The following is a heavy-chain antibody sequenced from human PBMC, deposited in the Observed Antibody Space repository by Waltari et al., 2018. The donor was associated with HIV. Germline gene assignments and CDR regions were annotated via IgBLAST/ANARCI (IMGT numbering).Heavy chain of an antibody. D-gene: IGHD4-17*01. CDR3: ARVYGYGDYGHPSSTINTNFDY. V-gene: IGHV4-38-2*01. J-gene: IGHJ4*02. CDR1: GYSICIGYY. Sequence: QVQLQESGPGLVTPSETLSLTCAVSGYSICIGYYWGWLRQPPGTGLEWIGSIYHSGSTYYNPSLKSRVTISVDTSKNQFSLKLSSVTAADTAVYYCARVYGYGDYGHPSSTINTNFDYWGQGTLVTVSS. CDR2: IYHSGST.